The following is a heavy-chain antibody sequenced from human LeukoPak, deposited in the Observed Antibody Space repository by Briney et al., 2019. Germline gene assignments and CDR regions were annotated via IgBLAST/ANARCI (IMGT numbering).Heavy chain of an antibody. J-gene: IGHJ4*02. CDR1: GGTFSSYA. D-gene: IGHD5-24*01. Sequence: GASVKVSCKASGGTFSSYAISWVRQAPGQGLEWTGRIIPILGIANYAQKFQGRVTITADKSTSTAYMELSSLRSEDTAVYYCARGGEMATMMHFDYWGQGTLVTVSS. CDR2: IIPILGIA. V-gene: IGHV1-69*04. CDR3: ARGGEMATMMHFDY.